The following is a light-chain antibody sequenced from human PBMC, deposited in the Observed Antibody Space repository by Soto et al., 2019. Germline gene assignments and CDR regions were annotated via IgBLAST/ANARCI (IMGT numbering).Light chain of an antibody. CDR2: AAS. Sequence: DIQMTQSTSSLSASLGDRVTITCRASKGIGIYLAWYQQKPGKVPKLLIYAASTLQSGVPSRFSGRGCGREFTLTISSLKHEDVATYYCEKVNSAPRTFGKGPRVEI. J-gene: IGKJ1*01. CDR3: EKVNSAPRT. V-gene: IGKV1-27*01. CDR1: KGIGIY.